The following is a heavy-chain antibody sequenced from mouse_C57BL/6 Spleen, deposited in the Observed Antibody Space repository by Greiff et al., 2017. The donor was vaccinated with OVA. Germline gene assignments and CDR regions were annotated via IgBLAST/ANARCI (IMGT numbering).Heavy chain of an antibody. CDR3: VRQTTKYFDY. D-gene: IGHD2-1*01. Sequence: GGGLVQPKGSLKLSCAASGFSFNTYAMNWVRQAPGKGLEWVARIRSKSNNYATYYADSVKDRFTISRDDSESMLYLQMNNLKTEDTAMYYCVRQTTKYFDYWGQGTTLTVSS. CDR2: IRSKSNNYAT. CDR1: GFSFNTYA. V-gene: IGHV10-1*01. J-gene: IGHJ2*01.